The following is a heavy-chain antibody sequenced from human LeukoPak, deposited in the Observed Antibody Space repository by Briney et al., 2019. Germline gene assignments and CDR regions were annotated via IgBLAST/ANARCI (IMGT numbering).Heavy chain of an antibody. CDR3: ARLSGGSS. D-gene: IGHD2-15*01. Sequence: ESLKISCKASGYSFVSSWIGWVRQIPGKGLEWMGTIYPADSDTRYSPSSQGHVTISVDQSITTAYLQWSSLKASDTAVYYCARLSGGSSWGQGTLVTVPS. J-gene: IGHJ5*02. CDR1: GYSFVSSW. CDR2: IYPADSDT. V-gene: IGHV5-51*01.